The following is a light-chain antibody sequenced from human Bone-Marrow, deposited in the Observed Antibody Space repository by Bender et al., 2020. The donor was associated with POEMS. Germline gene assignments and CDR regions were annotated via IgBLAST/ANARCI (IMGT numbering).Light chain of an antibody. CDR1: GSNIGGYP. CDR2: TNN. CDR3: TSYAGSNNWV. J-gene: IGLJ3*02. V-gene: IGLV1-44*01. Sequence: QSVLTQPPSVSGTPGQRVTISCSGSGSNIGGYPVNWYQQLPGTAPRLLIYTNNERPSGVPDRFSGSKSGNTASLTVSGLQAEDEADYHCTSYAGSNNWVFGGGTKLTVL.